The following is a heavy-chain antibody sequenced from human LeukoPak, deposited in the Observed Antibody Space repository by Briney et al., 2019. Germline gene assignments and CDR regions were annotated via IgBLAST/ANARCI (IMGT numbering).Heavy chain of an antibody. CDR3: AKGRRATDVVLIVH. CDR1: GFIFTDFA. V-gene: IGHV3-23*01. D-gene: IGHD2-8*01. Sequence: GGSLRLSCAPSGFIFTDFAMSWVRQSPGKGLEWVSAISNGGGKTYYADSVKGRFTISRDNSKNTLYLQMNSLRADDTAVYYCAKGRRATDVVLIVHWGQGTLVTVSS. J-gene: IGHJ4*02. CDR2: ISNGGGKT.